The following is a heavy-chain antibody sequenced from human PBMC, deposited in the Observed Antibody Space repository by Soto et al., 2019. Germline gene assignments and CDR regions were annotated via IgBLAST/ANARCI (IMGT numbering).Heavy chain of an antibody. CDR1: GFTFSSYW. J-gene: IGHJ4*02. CDR2: IKQDGSDK. Sequence: EVQLVESGGALVQPGGSLRLSCAASGFTFSSYWMSWVRQAPGKGLEWVANIKQDGSDKYYVDSVKGRFTISRDNAKDSLDVQMNSLRAEDTAVYYCARSHYGFRTGGGQGTVVTVSS. D-gene: IGHD4-17*01. V-gene: IGHV3-7*01. CDR3: ARSHYGFRTG.